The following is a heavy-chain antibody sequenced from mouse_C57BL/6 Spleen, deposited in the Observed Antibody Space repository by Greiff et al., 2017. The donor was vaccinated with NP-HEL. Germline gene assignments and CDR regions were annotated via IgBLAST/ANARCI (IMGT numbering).Heavy chain of an antibody. CDR3: AGGNYPRFSY. CDR2: IDPSDSYT. Sequence: QVQLQQPGAELVKPGASVKLSCKASGYTFTSYWMQWVKQRPGQGLEWIGEIDPSDSYTNYNQKFKGKATLTVDTSSSTAYMQLSSLTSEDSAVYYCAGGNYPRFSYWGQGTLVTVSA. D-gene: IGHD2-1*01. CDR1: GYTFTSYW. V-gene: IGHV1-50*01. J-gene: IGHJ3*01.